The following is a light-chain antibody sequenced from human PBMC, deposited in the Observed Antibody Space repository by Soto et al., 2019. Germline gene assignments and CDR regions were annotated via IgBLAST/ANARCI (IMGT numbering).Light chain of an antibody. V-gene: IGLV2-14*03. CDR2: EVN. CDR1: SSDVGAYNH. Sequence: QSALTQPASVSGSPGQSITISCTGTSSDVGAYNHVSWYQQHPGKVPKVMIYEVNNRPSGVSNRFSASKSGNTASLTISGLQAEAEATYYCSSFTSGGTWVFGGGTKVTVL. CDR3: SSFTSGGTWV. J-gene: IGLJ3*02.